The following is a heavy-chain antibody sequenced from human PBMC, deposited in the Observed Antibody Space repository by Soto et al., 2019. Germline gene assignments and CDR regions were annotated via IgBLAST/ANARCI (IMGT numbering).Heavy chain of an antibody. CDR3: ARSIVVVPAAIYYYYYGMDV. J-gene: IGHJ6*02. V-gene: IGHV1-69*06. CDR2: IIPIFGTA. D-gene: IGHD2-2*02. Sequence: SVKVSCKASGGTFSSYAISWVRQAPGQGLEWMGGIIPIFGTANYAQKFQGRVTITADKSTSAAYMELSSLRSEDTAVYYCARSIVVVPAAIYYYYYGMDVWGQGTTVTVSS. CDR1: GGTFSSYA.